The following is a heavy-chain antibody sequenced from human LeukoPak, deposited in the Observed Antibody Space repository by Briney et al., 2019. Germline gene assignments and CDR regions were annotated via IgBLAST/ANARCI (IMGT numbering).Heavy chain of an antibody. CDR1: GGSISGYY. CDR2: ISFTGNT. Sequence: SETLSLTCTVSGGSISGYYWSWIRQSPGKRLEWIAYISFTGNTNYNPSLKSRVTISLDTSKTHFSLTLSSLTAADTAVYYCARSPPGWYYDNSGQYYFDTWGQGALVTISS. D-gene: IGHD3-22*01. CDR3: ARSPPGWYYDNSGQYYFDT. J-gene: IGHJ4*02. V-gene: IGHV4-59*08.